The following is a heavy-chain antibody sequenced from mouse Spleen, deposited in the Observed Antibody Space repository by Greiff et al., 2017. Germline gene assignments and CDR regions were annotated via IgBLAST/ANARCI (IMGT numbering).Heavy chain of an antibody. CDR2: ISSGGSYT. CDR3: ARANFDY. J-gene: IGHJ2*01. Sequence: DVKLVESGGGLVKPGGSLKLSCAASGFTFSSYAMSWVRQTPEKRLEWVATISSGGSYTYYPDSVKGRFTISRDNAKNTLYLQMSSLRSEDTAMYYCARANFDYWGQGTTLTVSS. CDR1: GFTFSSYA. D-gene: IGHD1-2*01. V-gene: IGHV5-9-1*01.